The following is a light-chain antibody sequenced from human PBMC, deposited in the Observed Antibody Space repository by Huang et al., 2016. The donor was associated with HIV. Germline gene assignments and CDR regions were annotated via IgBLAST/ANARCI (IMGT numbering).Light chain of an antibody. CDR1: QSVSSSS. J-gene: IGKJ1*01. Sequence: PGERATLSCRASQSVSSSSLAWYQQKPGQAPRLLIYGASNRATGIPDRFSGSGSGADFTLTISRLEPEDFAVYYCQQYGRSPWTFGLGTKVEIK. CDR2: GAS. CDR3: QQYGRSPWT. V-gene: IGKV3-20*01.